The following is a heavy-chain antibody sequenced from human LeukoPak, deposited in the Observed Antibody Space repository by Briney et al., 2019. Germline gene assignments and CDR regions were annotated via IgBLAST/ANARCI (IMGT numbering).Heavy chain of an antibody. CDR1: GYTFTSYY. CDR3: ARVGRDTYRKYFQH. Sequence: ASVKVSCKASGYTFTSYYIHWVRQARGQGLEWMGWMNPNSGGTKYAQKFQGRVTMTRDTSISTAYMELSRLRSDDTAVYYCARVGRDTYRKYFQHWGQGTLVTVSS. J-gene: IGHJ1*01. D-gene: IGHD1-26*01. V-gene: IGHV1-2*02. CDR2: MNPNSGGT.